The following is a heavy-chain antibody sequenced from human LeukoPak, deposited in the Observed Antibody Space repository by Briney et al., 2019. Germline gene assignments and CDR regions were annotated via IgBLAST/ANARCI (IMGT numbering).Heavy chain of an antibody. J-gene: IGHJ5*02. CDR3: ARVTMIVVVNWFDP. V-gene: IGHV4-34*01. Sequence: SETLSLTCAVYGGSSSGYYWSWLRQPPGKGLEWIGEINHSGSTNYNPSLKSRVTISVDTSKNQFSLKLSSVTAADTAVYYCARVTMIVVVNWFDPWGQGTLVTVSS. D-gene: IGHD3-22*01. CDR1: GGSSSGYY. CDR2: INHSGST.